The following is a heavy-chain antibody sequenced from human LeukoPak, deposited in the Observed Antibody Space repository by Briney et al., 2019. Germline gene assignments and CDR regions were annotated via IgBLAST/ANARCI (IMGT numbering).Heavy chain of an antibody. Sequence: PSETLSLTCAVYGGSFSGYYWSWIRQPPGKGLEWIGEINHSGSTNCNPSLKSRVTISVDTSKNQFSLKLSSVTAADTAVYYCARGCSSTSCYYYWGQGTLVTVSS. V-gene: IGHV4-34*01. CDR1: GGSFSGYY. J-gene: IGHJ4*02. CDR2: INHSGST. D-gene: IGHD2-2*01. CDR3: ARGCSSTSCYYY.